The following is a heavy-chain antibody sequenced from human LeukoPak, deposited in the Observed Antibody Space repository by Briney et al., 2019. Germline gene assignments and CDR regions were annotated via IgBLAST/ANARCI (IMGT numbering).Heavy chain of an antibody. Sequence: GGSLRLSCAASGFTFSSSGMNWVRQAPGKGLEWVSYISSSSGSIYYADSVKGRFTISRDNAKNSLYLQMNSLRAEDTAVYYCASLGCSSTSCYNYWGQGTLVTVSS. V-gene: IGHV3-48*01. CDR3: ASLGCSSTSCYNY. D-gene: IGHD2-2*02. J-gene: IGHJ4*02. CDR1: GFTFSSSG. CDR2: ISSSSGSI.